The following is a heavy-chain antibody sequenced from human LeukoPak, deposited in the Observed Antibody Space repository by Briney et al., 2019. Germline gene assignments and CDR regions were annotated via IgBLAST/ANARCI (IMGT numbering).Heavy chain of an antibody. CDR1: GFTFSSYS. CDR2: ISYDGSNK. Sequence: PGGSLRLSCAASGFTFSSYSMNWVRQAPGKGLEWVAVISYDGSNKYYADSVKGRFTISRDNSKNTLYLQMNSLRAEDTAVYYCAREGQVGATRFDYWGQGTLVTVSS. D-gene: IGHD1-26*01. CDR3: AREGQVGATRFDY. V-gene: IGHV3-30*03. J-gene: IGHJ4*02.